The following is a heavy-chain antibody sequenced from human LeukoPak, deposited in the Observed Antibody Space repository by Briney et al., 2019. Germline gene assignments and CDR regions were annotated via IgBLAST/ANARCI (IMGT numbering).Heavy chain of an antibody. CDR1: GFTFSSYG. CDR3: ARDTKISVGTSIRTYYYFYMDV. CDR2: ISNSGNTK. V-gene: IGHV3-21*04. J-gene: IGHJ6*03. Sequence: TGGSLRLSCAASGFTFSSYGMHWTRQAPGKGLEWVSSISNSGNTKNYADSVKGRFTVSRDNAKNSLYLQMNSLRAEDTAVYYCARDTKISVGTSIRTYYYFYMDVWGRGTTVTISS. D-gene: IGHD1-26*01.